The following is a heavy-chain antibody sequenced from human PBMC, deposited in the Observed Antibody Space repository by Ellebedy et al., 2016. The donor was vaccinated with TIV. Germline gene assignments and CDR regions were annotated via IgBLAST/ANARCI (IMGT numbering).Heavy chain of an antibody. CDR2: ICYDGSNT. J-gene: IGHJ6*02. D-gene: IGHD3-9*01. V-gene: IGHV3-33*08. CDR1: GFTFSTYN. CDR3: ARDGVRPYFDNGMDV. Sequence: GESLKISCAASGFTFSTYNMHWVRPAPGKGLEWVAVICYDGSNTQYADSVKGRFTMSRDNSKNMVYLQMNSLRAEDTAVYYCARDGVRPYFDNGMDVWGQGTTVSVSS.